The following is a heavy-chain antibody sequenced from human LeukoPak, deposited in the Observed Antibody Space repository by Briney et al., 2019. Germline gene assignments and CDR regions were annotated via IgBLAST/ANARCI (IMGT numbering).Heavy chain of an antibody. V-gene: IGHV1-18*01. CDR3: VRDGEEGELGHY. Sequence: ASVKVSCKASGYTFTNYGLSWVRQAPGQGLEWMGWISAYNGYTYYAQRFHGRVTMTTDTSTSTAYMELSSLRSDDPAVYDCVRDGEEGELGHYWRQATLPTVSS. CDR1: GYTFTNYG. CDR2: ISAYNGYT. D-gene: IGHD1-26*01. J-gene: IGHJ4*02.